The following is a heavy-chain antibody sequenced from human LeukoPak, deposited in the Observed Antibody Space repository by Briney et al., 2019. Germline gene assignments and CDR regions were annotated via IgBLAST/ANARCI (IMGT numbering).Heavy chain of an antibody. CDR3: ARGLLRLHTRYYYYGMDV. Sequence: PSQTLSLTCTVSGGSISSGDYYWSWIRQPPGKGLEWIGYIYYSGSTNYNPSLKSRVTISVDTSKNQFSLKLSSVTAADTAVYYCARGLLRLHTRYYYYGMDVWGQGTTVTVSS. D-gene: IGHD5-24*01. V-gene: IGHV4-30-4*01. CDR2: IYYSGST. J-gene: IGHJ6*02. CDR1: GGSISSGDYY.